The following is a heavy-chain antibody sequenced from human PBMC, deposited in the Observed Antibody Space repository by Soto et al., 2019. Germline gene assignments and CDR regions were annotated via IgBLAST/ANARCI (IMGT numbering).Heavy chain of an antibody. CDR2: VSFDGSNK. Sequence: QVQLVESGGGVVQPGRSLRLSCAASGFTFSTHAMHWFRQAPGKGLECVAIVSFDGSNKYYADCVKGRFTISRDNSKNTLYLQMSGLTPEDTAFYYCARDQTGITTSGGGRIDRWGQGTLVTVSS. CDR1: GFTFSTHA. D-gene: IGHD6-13*01. CDR3: ARDQTGITTSGGGRIDR. V-gene: IGHV3-30-3*01. J-gene: IGHJ5*02.